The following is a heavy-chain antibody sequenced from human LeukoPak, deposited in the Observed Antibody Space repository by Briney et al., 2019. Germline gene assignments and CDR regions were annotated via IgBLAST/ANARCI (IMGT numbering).Heavy chain of an antibody. CDR1: GYIFTDYY. J-gene: IGHJ4*02. D-gene: IGHD3-10*01. Sequence: ASVKVSCKASGYIFTDYYVHWVRQAPGQGVEWMGWINPNSGGTNYAQKFQGRVTMTRDTSISTAYMELSRLRSDDTAMYYCARDAITRGIIDYWGQGTLVTVSS. CDR2: INPNSGGT. V-gene: IGHV1-2*02. CDR3: ARDAITRGIIDY.